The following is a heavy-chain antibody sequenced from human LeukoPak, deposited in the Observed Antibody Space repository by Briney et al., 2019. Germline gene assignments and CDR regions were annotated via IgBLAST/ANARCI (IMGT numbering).Heavy chain of an antibody. CDR2: IWYDGSNK. D-gene: IGHD6-13*01. CDR1: GFTFDDYG. V-gene: IGHV3-33*08. Sequence: TGGSLRLSCAASGFTFDDYGMHWVRQAPGKGLEWVAVIWYDGSNKYYADSVKGRFTISRDNPKNTLYLQMNSLRAEDTAVYYCAREAAAGTIYYFDYWGQGTLVTVSS. J-gene: IGHJ4*02. CDR3: AREAAAGTIYYFDY.